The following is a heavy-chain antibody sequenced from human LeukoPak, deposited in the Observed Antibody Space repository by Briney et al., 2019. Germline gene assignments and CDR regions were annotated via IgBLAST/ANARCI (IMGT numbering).Heavy chain of an antibody. CDR1: GFTVASNY. V-gene: IGHV3-66*01. D-gene: IGHD1-26*01. J-gene: IGHJ4*02. Sequence: GGSLRLSCSTSGFTVASNYVTWVRQAPGKGLEWVSVIDNRGGTLYADSVKSRFSISRENSKNILYLHMNSHRAEDTAVYYCARDDVSIVGRDYWGQGTLVTVSS. CDR3: ARDDVSIVGRDY. CDR2: IDNRGGT.